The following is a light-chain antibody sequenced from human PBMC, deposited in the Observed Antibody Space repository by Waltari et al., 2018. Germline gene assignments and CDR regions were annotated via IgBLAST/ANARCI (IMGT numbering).Light chain of an antibody. CDR1: SSNIGSNY. J-gene: IGLJ3*02. CDR3: AAWDDSLSGRGV. Sequence: QSVLTQPPSASGTPGQRVTISCSGSSSNIGSNYVYWYQQLPGTAPKLLIYRNNQRPSGVPGRVSGSKSGTSASLAISGLRSEDEADYYCAAWDDSLSGRGVFGGGTKLTVL. CDR2: RNN. V-gene: IGLV1-47*01.